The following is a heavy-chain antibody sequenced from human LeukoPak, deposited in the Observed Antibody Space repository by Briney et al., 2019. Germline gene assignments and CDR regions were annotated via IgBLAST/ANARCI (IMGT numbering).Heavy chain of an antibody. V-gene: IGHV4-34*01. CDR2: INHSGST. CDR1: GGSFSGYY. Sequence: PSETLSLTCAVYGGSFSGYYWSWIRQPPGKGLEWIGEINHSGSTNYNPSLKSRVTMSVDTSKNQFSLKLSSVTAADTAVYYCARDVYYGMDVWGQGTTVTVSS. J-gene: IGHJ6*02. CDR3: ARDVYYGMDV.